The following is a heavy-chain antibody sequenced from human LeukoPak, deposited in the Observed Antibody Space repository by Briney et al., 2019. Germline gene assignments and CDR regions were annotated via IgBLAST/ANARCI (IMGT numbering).Heavy chain of an antibody. CDR3: ARSANAFDI. CDR1: GGSVSNYY. CDR2: ISHSGST. V-gene: IGHV4-34*01. Sequence: SETLSLTRAVSGGSVSNYYWTWLRQPPGKGPEWIGKISHSGSTNYNPSLKSRVTISVDTSTNQFSLNLSSVTAADTAVYYCARSANAFDIWGQGTMVTVSS. J-gene: IGHJ3*02.